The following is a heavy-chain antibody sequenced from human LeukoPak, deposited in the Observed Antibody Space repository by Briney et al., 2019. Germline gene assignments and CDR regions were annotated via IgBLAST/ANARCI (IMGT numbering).Heavy chain of an antibody. CDR1: GFTFSSYA. V-gene: IGHV3-30-3*01. CDR3: ARGAKQQLVPFDY. CDR2: ISYDGSNK. J-gene: IGHJ4*02. Sequence: PGRSLRLSCAASGFTFSSYAMHWVRQAPGKGLEWVAVISYDGSNKYYADSVKGRFTISRDNSKNTLYLQMNSLRAEDTAVYYCARGAKQQLVPFDYWGQGTLVTVYS. D-gene: IGHD6-13*01.